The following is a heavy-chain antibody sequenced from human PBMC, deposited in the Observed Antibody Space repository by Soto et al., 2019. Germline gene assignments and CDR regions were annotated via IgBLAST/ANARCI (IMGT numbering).Heavy chain of an antibody. V-gene: IGHV3-48*03. CDR1: GFDFRRYE. Sequence: LRLSCVASGFDFRRYEMNWLRQAPGKGLEWVSNIRANDESIYYADSVKGRVSVSRDHAKNSLFLEMNSLRVDDTAVYYCARETLRDAIDIWGQGTMVTVSS. J-gene: IGHJ3*02. CDR2: IRANDESI. CDR3: ARETLRDAIDI.